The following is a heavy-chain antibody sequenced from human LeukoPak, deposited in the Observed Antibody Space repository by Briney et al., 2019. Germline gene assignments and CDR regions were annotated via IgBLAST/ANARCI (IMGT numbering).Heavy chain of an antibody. J-gene: IGHJ4*02. Sequence: PGGSLRLSCAASGFTFSSYAMSWVRQAPGKGLEWVSAISGSGGSTYYADSVKGRFTISRDNSKNTLYLQMNSLRAEDTAVYYCSRLSAMLRGPEAFYYFEYWGQGTLVTVSS. CDR2: ISGSGGST. D-gene: IGHD3-10*01. CDR1: GFTFSSYA. CDR3: SRLSAMLRGPEAFYYFEY. V-gene: IGHV3-23*01.